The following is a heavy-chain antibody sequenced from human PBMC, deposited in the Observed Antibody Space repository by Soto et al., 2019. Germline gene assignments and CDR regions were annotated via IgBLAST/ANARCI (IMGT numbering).Heavy chain of an antibody. Sequence: QVQLMHSGAEVKKPGASVKVSCEASGYSFTSYYMHWVRQAPGRGLEWMAMINPRDGSTTYAQKFQDRVTVTRDTSRSIVYMEVSSLRFADTAVYYCARGSAVVTAVLAYWGQGTLITVSS. J-gene: IGHJ4*02. CDR2: INPRDGST. CDR3: ARGSAVVTAVLAY. V-gene: IGHV1-46*01. CDR1: GYSFTSYY. D-gene: IGHD2-21*02.